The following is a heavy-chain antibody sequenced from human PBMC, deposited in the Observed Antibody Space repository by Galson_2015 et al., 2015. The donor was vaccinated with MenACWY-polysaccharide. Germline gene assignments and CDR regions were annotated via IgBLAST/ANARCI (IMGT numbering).Heavy chain of an antibody. CDR1: GYTFTSYD. Sequence: SVKVSCKASGYTFTSYDINRVRQATRQGLEWMGWMNPNSGNTGYAQKLQGRVTMTTDTSTSTAYMELRSLRSDDTAVYYCAVLGYCSSTSCYIESRYYYYGMDVWGQGTTVTVSS. D-gene: IGHD2-2*02. CDR2: MNPNSGNT. J-gene: IGHJ6*02. CDR3: AVLGYCSSTSCYIESRYYYYGMDV. V-gene: IGHV1-8*01.